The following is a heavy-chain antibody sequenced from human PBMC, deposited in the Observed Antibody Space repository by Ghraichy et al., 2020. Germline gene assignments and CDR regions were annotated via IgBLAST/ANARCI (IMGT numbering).Heavy chain of an antibody. CDR2: ISSDGST. CDR3: AREGLRSLYGLDV. V-gene: IGHV3-53*01. Sequence: GGSLRLSCAVSGFDVKSEYMTWVRQAPGKGLEWVSFISSDGSTHYADSVKGRFTISRDVSTNTVFLQMNTLRADDTAVYYCAREGLRSLYGLDVWGQGTTVIVSS. J-gene: IGHJ6*02. D-gene: IGHD2-15*01. CDR1: GFDVKSEY.